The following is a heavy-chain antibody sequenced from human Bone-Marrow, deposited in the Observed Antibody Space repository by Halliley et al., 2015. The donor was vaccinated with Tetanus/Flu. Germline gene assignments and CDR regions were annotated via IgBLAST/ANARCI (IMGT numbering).Heavy chain of an antibody. Sequence: GLVKPSETLSLTCTVSGGSINKYYWSWIRQPPGKGLEWIGYIYYSGSTNYNPSLKSRVTISLDRSKNQVSLRLSSVTAADTAVFSGARTADGSTTLFFPDWFDPWGQGTLVTVSS. D-gene: IGHD6-13*01. CDR3: ARTADGSTTLFFPDWFDP. CDR1: GGSINKYY. V-gene: IGHV4-59*01. J-gene: IGHJ5*02. CDR2: IYYSGST.